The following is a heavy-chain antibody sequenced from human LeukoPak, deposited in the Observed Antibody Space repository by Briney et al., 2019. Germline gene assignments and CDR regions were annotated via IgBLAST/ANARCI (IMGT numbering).Heavy chain of an antibody. V-gene: IGHV3-15*01. CDR3: TTDGYLGGVPFDI. D-gene: IGHD3-22*01. Sequence: GGSLRLSCAASGFTFDDYGMSWVRQAPGKGLEWVGRIKSKTDGWTTDYAAPVKGRFTISRDDSKNTLYLQMNSLKTEYTAVYYCTTDGYLGGVPFDIWGQGTMVTVSS. CDR1: GFTFDDYG. CDR2: IKSKTDGWTT. J-gene: IGHJ3*02.